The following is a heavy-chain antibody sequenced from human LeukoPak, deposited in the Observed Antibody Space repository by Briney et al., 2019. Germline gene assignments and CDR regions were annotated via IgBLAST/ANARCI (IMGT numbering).Heavy chain of an antibody. D-gene: IGHD5-24*01. CDR2: ISYDGSNK. CDR3: AKGLRDGYIFKFDI. CDR1: GFTCSSYW. V-gene: IGHV3-30*18. J-gene: IGHJ3*02. Sequence: PGGSLRLSCAASGFTCSSYWMSWVRQAPGKGLEWVAVISYDGSNKYYADSVKGRFTISRDNSKNTLYLQMNSLRAEDTAVYYCAKGLRDGYIFKFDIWGQGTMVTVSS.